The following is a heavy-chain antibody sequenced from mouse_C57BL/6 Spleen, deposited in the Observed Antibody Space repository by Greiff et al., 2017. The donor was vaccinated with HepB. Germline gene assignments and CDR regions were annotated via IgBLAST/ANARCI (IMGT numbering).Heavy chain of an antibody. CDR3: ARPSYYCGSSYVGWFAY. V-gene: IGHV1-4*01. D-gene: IGHD1-1*01. Sequence: QVQLQQSGAELARPGASVKMSCKASGYTFTSYTMHWVKQRPGQGLEWIGYINPSSGYTKYNQKFKDKATLTADKSSSTAYMQLSSLTSEDSAVYYCARPSYYCGSSYVGWFAYWGQGTLVTVSA. CDR2: INPSSGYT. J-gene: IGHJ3*01. CDR1: GYTFTSYT.